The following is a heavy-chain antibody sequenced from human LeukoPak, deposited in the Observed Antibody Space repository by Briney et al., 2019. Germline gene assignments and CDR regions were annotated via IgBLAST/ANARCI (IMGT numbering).Heavy chain of an antibody. Sequence: SETLSLTCTVSGGSISSGDYYWSWIRQPPGKGLAWIGYIYYSGSTYYNPSLKSRVTISVDTSKNQFSLKLSSVTAADTAVYYCARKLRFLEWSPYARWFDPWGQGTLVTVSS. J-gene: IGHJ5*02. V-gene: IGHV4-30-4*08. D-gene: IGHD3-3*01. CDR2: IYYSGST. CDR3: ARKLRFLEWSPYARWFDP. CDR1: GGSISSGDYY.